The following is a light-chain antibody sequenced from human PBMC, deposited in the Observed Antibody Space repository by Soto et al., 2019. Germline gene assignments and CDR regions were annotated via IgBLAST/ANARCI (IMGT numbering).Light chain of an antibody. Sequence: QSVLTQPASVSGSPGQSITISCTGTSSDVGGYNYVSWYQQYPGKAPKLMIYDVSNRPSGVSNRFSGSKSGNTAPLTISGLQAEDEADHYCSSYTISNTLVFGSGTKLTVL. V-gene: IGLV2-14*01. CDR2: DVS. CDR3: SSYTISNTLV. CDR1: SSDVGGYNY. J-gene: IGLJ1*01.